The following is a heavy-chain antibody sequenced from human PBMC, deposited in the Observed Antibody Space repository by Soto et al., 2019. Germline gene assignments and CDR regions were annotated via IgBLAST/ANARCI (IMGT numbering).Heavy chain of an antibody. D-gene: IGHD3-16*01. CDR3: ARGGGSLNY. J-gene: IGHJ4*02. CDR2: IKQDGSEK. Sequence: EVQLVESGGGLVQPGGSLRLSCAASGFTFSSYWMSWVRQAPGVGLEWVANIKQDGSEKDCVDSVKGRFTISRDNAKNSLFLQMNSLRDEDTAVYYCARGGGSLNYWGQGTLVTVSS. V-gene: IGHV3-7*05. CDR1: GFTFSSYW.